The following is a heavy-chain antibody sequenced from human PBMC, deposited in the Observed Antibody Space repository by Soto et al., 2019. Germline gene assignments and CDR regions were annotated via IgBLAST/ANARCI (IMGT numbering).Heavy chain of an antibody. V-gene: IGHV1-18*04. CDR2: ISAYNGNT. CDR1: GYTFTSYG. J-gene: IGHJ6*02. CDR3: ARDAHCSGGSCYSHYYYGMDV. D-gene: IGHD2-15*01. Sequence: QVQLVQSGAEVKKPGASVKVSCKASGYTFTSYGISWVRQAPGQGLEWMGWISAYNGNTNYAQKLQGRVTMTTDTSTSPAYMELRSLRSDDTAVYYCARDAHCSGGSCYSHYYYGMDVWGQGTTVTVSS.